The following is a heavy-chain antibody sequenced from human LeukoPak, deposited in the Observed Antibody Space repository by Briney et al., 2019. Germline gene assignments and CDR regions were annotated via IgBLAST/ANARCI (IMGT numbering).Heavy chain of an antibody. J-gene: IGHJ4*02. CDR1: GFTFSSYG. Sequence: PGRSLRLSCAASGFTFSSYGMHWVRQAPGKGLEWVAVIWYDGSNKYYADSVKGRFTISRDNSKNTLYLQMNSLRAEDTAVYYCAKASGGSCYSRAAYWGQGTLVTVSS. CDR2: IWYDGSNK. CDR3: AKASGGSCYSRAAY. D-gene: IGHD2-15*01. V-gene: IGHV3-33*06.